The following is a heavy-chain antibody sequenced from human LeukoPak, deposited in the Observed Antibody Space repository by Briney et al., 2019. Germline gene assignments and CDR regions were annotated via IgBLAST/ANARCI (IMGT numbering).Heavy chain of an antibody. V-gene: IGHV1-18*01. D-gene: IGHD6-19*01. CDR3: ARFGFGKHIEVAGIPFDI. CDR2: ISAYNGNT. J-gene: IGHJ3*02. Sequence: ASVKVSCKASGYTFTSYGISWVRQAPGQGLEWMGWISAYNGNTNYAQKLQGRVTMTTDTSTSTAYMELRSLRSDDTALYYCARFGFGKHIEVAGIPFDIWGQGTMVTVSS. CDR1: GYTFTSYG.